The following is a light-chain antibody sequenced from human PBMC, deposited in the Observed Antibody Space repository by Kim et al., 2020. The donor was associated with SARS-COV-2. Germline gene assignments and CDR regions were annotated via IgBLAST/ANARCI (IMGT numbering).Light chain of an antibody. CDR3: NYRDSNDNEV. J-gene: IGLJ2*01. V-gene: IGLV3-21*01. CDR2: YDS. CDR1: DIGSKT. Sequence: SYELTQPPSVSVAPGKTARITCGGNDIGSKTVCWYQQRPGKAPVLVIYYDSDRPSGIPQRFSGSNSGNTATLTISRIEAGDEADYYCNYRDSNDNEVYGG.